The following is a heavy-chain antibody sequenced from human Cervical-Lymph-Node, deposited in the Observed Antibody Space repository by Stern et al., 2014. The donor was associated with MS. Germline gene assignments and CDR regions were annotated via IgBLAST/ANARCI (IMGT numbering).Heavy chain of an antibody. J-gene: IGHJ5*02. CDR1: GFSLSTRGVG. V-gene: IGHV2-5*02. CDR3: PPRTSLPVILAPNWFDP. CDR2: IYWDDDK. Sequence: QVTLRESGPTLVKPTQTLTLTCTFSGFSLSTRGVGVGWIRQTPGKAPEWLAIIYWDDDKRYSPSFKNRVTISKDTTKNQVVLAMTTVAPEDTATYFCPPRTSLPVILAPNWFDPWAQGLLVTVPP. D-gene: IGHD2/OR15-2a*01.